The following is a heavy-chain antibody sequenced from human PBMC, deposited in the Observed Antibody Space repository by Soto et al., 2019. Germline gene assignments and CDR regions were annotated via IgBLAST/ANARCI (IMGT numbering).Heavy chain of an antibody. J-gene: IGHJ5*02. D-gene: IGHD1-26*01. Sequence: ASVNVSCKASGYTFTDYYIHWVRQAPGQGLEWMGWINPKTGGTNYVQKFQGRVTMTRDTSITTAYMELSRLRSDDTAVYYCARDVVGGVVVGAPTVKDIPNPLQSLPWG. CDR2: INPKTGGT. CDR3: ARDVVGGVVVGAPTVKDIPNPLQSLP. V-gene: IGHV1-2*02. CDR1: GYTFTDYY.